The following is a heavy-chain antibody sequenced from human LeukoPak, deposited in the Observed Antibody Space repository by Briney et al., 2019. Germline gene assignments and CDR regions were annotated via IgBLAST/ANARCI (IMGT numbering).Heavy chain of an antibody. D-gene: IGHD5-12*01. CDR3: ARGAYSGYGNFDY. J-gene: IGHJ4*02. V-gene: IGHV6-1*01. Sequence: SQTLSLTCTISGDSVSSNTAAWDWIRQSPSKGLEWLGRTYYRSKWYNDYAVSVESRITINPDTSKNQFSLQLNSVTPEDTAVYYCARGAYSGYGNFDYWGQGTLVTVSS. CDR1: GDSVSSNTAA. CDR2: TYYRSKWYN.